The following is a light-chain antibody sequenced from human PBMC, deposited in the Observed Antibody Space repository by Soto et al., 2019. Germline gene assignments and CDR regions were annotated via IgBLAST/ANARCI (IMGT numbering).Light chain of an antibody. CDR3: SSYSISTAYL. J-gene: IGLJ1*01. V-gene: IGLV2-14*01. Sequence: QSVLPQPASESCSPGHSITISCTGTSSDVGGYDYVSWYQLHPGKAPKLMIFEVSNRPSGVSYRFSGSKSGNTASLTISGLQAEEEADYFCSSYSISTAYLFGTGTKVTVL. CDR2: EVS. CDR1: SSDVGGYDY.